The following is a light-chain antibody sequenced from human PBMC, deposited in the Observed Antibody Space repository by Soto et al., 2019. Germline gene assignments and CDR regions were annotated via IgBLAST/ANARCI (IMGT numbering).Light chain of an antibody. CDR2: DVS. CDR3: SSYTSASTPVV. J-gene: IGLJ2*01. CDR1: GSDVGGYNY. V-gene: IGLV2-14*01. Sequence: QSALTQPASVSGSPGQSITISCTGTGSDVGGYNYVSWYQQHPGKAPKVMIYDVSNRPSGVSNRVSGSKSGNTASLTISGLQAEDEADYYCSSYTSASTPVVFGGGTKLTVL.